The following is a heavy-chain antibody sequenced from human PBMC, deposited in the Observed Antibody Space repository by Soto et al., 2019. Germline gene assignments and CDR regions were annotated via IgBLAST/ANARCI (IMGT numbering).Heavy chain of an antibody. V-gene: IGHV1-46*01. D-gene: IGHD2-2*01. CDR3: ARGISTTRYYYYYGMDV. CDR1: GYTLTSYY. Sequence: ASVKVSCQASGYTLTSYYLHWVRQAPGQGPEWMGIINPSGGITNDAQKFQDRVTMTSDTSTRTVYMEMSSLRSEDTAVYYCARGISTTRYYYYYGMDVWGQGTTVTVSS. CDR2: INPSGGIT. J-gene: IGHJ6*02.